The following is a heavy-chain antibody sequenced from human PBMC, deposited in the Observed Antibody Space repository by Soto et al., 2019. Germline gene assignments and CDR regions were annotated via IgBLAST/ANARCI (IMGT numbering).Heavy chain of an antibody. CDR2: IYYSGST. J-gene: IGHJ6*02. V-gene: IGHV4-39*03. CDR1: GGSISSSSYY. CDR3: SSEDRRKVYGMDV. D-gene: IGHD2-15*01. Sequence: PSETLSLTCTVSGGSISSSSYYWGWIRQPPGKGLEWIGSIYYSGSTYYNPFLKSRVTISVDTSKNQFSLKLSSVTAADTAVYYCSSEDRRKVYGMDVWGQGTTVTVSS.